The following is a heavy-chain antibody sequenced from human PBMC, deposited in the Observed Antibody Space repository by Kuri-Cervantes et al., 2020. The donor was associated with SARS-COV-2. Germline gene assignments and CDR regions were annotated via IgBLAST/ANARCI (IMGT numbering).Heavy chain of an antibody. V-gene: IGHV3-21*06. J-gene: IGHJ4*02. CDR1: GFTFNAYN. CDR2: IGPSNTYI. Sequence: GESLKISCTASGFTFNAYNMKWVRQAPGKGLEWVSGIGPSNTYIYYADSVKGRFIISRDNAKNSLYLQMNSLRVEDTAVYYCARSPGDGDYDPFDYWGQGTLVTVSS. CDR3: ARSPGDGDYDPFDY. D-gene: IGHD4-17*01.